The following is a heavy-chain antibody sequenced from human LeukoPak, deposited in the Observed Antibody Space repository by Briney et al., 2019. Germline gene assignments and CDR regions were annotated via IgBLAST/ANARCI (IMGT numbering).Heavy chain of an antibody. Sequence: HGESLKISCKASSYNFANYWIGWVRQLPGKGLEWMGLIYPGGSQTIYSPSFQGQVTISVDWSTSTVYLQWNSLKASDTAMYYCARIDRGSTSWTETPRPVDFWGQGTLVTVSS. CDR2: IYPGGSQT. V-gene: IGHV5-51*01. CDR1: SYNFANYW. D-gene: IGHD6-13*01. CDR3: ARIDRGSTSWTETPRPVDF. J-gene: IGHJ4*02.